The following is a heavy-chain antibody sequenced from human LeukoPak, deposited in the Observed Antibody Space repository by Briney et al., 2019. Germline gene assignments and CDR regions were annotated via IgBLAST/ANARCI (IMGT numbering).Heavy chain of an antibody. Sequence: GGSLRLSCAASGFTFSSSWMGWVRQTPGKGLEWVANIKQDGSGETYVDSVKGRFTISRDNAKSSLYLQMNSLRVEDTSVYYCTRGGGDLWGQGTLVTVSS. D-gene: IGHD2-21*02. CDR1: GFTFSSSW. J-gene: IGHJ4*01. CDR3: TRGGGDL. CDR2: IKQDGSGE. V-gene: IGHV3-7*01.